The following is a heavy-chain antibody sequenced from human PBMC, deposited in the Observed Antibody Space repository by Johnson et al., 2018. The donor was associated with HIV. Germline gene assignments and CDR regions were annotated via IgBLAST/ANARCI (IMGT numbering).Heavy chain of an antibody. CDR3: ARGTRGYNLAPDAFDI. V-gene: IGHV3-30*14. CDR2: ISYDGSNK. Sequence: QEQLVESGGGLVQPGGSLRLSCAASGITVSSYAMHWVRQAPGKGLEWVAVISYDGSNKYYADSVKGRFTISRDNSKNTLYLQMGSLRAEDMAVYYCARGTRGYNLAPDAFDIWGQGTMVTVSS. CDR1: GITVSSYA. D-gene: IGHD5-24*01. J-gene: IGHJ3*02.